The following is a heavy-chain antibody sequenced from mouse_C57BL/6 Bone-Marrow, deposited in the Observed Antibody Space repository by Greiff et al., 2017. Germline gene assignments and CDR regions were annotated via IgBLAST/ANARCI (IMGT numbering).Heavy chain of an antibody. V-gene: IGHV1-81*01. Sequence: QVQLKQSGAELARPGASVKLSCKASGYTFTSYGISWVKQRTGQGLEWIGEIYPRSGNTYYNEKFKGKATLTADKSSSTAYMELRSLTSEDSAVYFCARKELGSYYFDYWGQGTTLTVSS. D-gene: IGHD4-1*01. CDR1: GYTFTSYG. CDR3: ARKELGSYYFDY. J-gene: IGHJ2*01. CDR2: IYPRSGNT.